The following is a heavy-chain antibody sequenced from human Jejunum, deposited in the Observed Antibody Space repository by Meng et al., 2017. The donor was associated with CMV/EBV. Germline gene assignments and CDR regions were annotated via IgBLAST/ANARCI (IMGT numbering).Heavy chain of an antibody. CDR1: EFAFSNYW. Sequence: EFAFSNYWMGWVRQAPGKGLEWVANIKQDGSEIYYVDSVKGRFTISRDNAKYSVYLQMNGLSAEDTAVYYCARVLYDFWTGYYFDYWGQGSRVTVSS. J-gene: IGHJ4*02. CDR2: IKQDGSEI. CDR3: ARVLYDFWTGYYFDY. D-gene: IGHD3-3*01. V-gene: IGHV3-7*01.